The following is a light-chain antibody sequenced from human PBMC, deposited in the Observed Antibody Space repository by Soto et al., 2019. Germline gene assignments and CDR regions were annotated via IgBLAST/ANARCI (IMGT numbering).Light chain of an antibody. V-gene: IGKV3-20*01. CDR2: GIS. J-gene: IGKJ5*01. CDR3: QQYNSYSEIT. Sequence: EIVLTQSPGTPSLSPGERATLSCRAIHTISSSYLAWYQQKPGQAPRLLMYGISRRATGIPDRFSGSGSGTEFTLTISSLQPDDFATYYCQQYNSYSEITFGQGTRLEIK. CDR1: HTISSSY.